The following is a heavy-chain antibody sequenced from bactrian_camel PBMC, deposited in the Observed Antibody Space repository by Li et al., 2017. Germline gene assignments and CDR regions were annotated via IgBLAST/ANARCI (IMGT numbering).Heavy chain of an antibody. Sequence: DVQLVESGGGLVQPGGSLRLSCAASGFTFSDYAMTWVRQAPGKGLEWVSYINSDGGDTKYADTVKGRFTTSRDSAKNTVYLQMNSLKPEDTAVYYCAADYRSGGGNFCLNMVTGYKYWGRGTQVTVS. CDR3: AADYRSGGGNFCLNMVTGYKY. CDR2: INSDGGDT. CDR1: GFTFSDYA. V-gene: IGHV3S35*01. J-gene: IGHJ4*01. D-gene: IGHD3*01.